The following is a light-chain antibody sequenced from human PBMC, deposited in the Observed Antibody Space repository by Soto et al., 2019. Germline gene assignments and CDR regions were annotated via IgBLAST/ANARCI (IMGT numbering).Light chain of an antibody. CDR3: QQYGSSPWT. CDR1: QSVSSSY. V-gene: IGKV3-20*01. Sequence: EIVLTQSPGTLSLSPGERATLSCRASQSVSSSYLAWYQQQPGQAPRPPIYGASSRAIGIRDRFSGSGSGTDFTLTISRLEPEDFAVDYCQQYGSSPWTFGQGTKVEIK. CDR2: GAS. J-gene: IGKJ1*01.